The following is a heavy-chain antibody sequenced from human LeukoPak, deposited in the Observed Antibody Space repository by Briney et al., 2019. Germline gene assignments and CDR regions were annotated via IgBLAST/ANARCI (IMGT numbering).Heavy chain of an antibody. J-gene: IGHJ4*02. V-gene: IGHV3-21*01. Sequence: PGGSLRLSCAASGFTFSSYWMSWVRQAPGKGLEWVSSISSSSSYIYYADSVKGRFTISRDNAKNSLYLQMNSLRVEDTAVYYCARDMEGVVVPASDYWGQGTLVTVSS. CDR2: ISSSSSYI. D-gene: IGHD2-15*01. CDR3: ARDMEGVVVPASDY. CDR1: GFTFSSYW.